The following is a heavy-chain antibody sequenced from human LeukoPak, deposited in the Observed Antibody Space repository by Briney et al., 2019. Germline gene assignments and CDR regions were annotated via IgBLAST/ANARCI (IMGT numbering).Heavy chain of an antibody. Sequence: GGSLRLSCAASGFIFSTYAMHWVRQAPGKGLEWVAFISPDGNDKRCADSVKGRLTISRDSSENTLYLQINRLGAEDAVVYYCAREREGAFWGQGTMVTVSS. J-gene: IGHJ3*01. D-gene: IGHD4/OR15-4a*01. V-gene: IGHV3-30*01. CDR1: GFIFSTYA. CDR3: AREREGAF. CDR2: ISPDGNDK.